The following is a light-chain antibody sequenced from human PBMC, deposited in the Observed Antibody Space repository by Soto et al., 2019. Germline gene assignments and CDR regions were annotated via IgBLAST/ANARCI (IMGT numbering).Light chain of an antibody. V-gene: IGKV3-20*01. CDR1: RSVSSSY. Sequence: EIVLTQSPVTLSLSPVERATLSCMASRSVSSSYLAWYQQKPGQAPRLLIYGASSRATGIPDRFSGSGSGTDFTLTIIRLEPEDFAVYYCQQYGSSPSTFGQGTRLEIK. CDR3: QQYGSSPST. CDR2: GAS. J-gene: IGKJ5*01.